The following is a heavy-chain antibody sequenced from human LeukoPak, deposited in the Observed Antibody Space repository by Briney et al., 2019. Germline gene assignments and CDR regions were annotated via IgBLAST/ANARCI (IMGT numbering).Heavy chain of an antibody. Sequence: GGSLTLSSSASVFPFSNYAMSWLRQPPGKGLEWVSGVSGSGDTTYYAASVKGRFTISRDNSKNTRYLQMDSLRAEDAAVYYCAKSDYYDESGHPSSFEYWGQGTLVTVSS. CDR3: AKSDYYDESGHPSSFEY. CDR1: VFPFSNYA. D-gene: IGHD3-16*01. J-gene: IGHJ4*02. V-gene: IGHV3-23*01. CDR2: VSGSGDTT.